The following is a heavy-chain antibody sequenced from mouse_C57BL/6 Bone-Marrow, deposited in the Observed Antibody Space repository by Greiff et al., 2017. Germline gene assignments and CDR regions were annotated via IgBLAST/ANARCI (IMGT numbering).Heavy chain of an antibody. J-gene: IGHJ4*01. D-gene: IGHD2-4*01. CDR1: GYTFTSYW. V-gene: IGHV1-69*01. CDR2: IDPSDSYT. CDR3: AREGYYDYDLYYAMDY. Sequence: QVQLQQPGAELVMPGASVKLSCKASGYTFTSYWMHWVKQRPGQGLEWLGEIDPSDSYTNYNQKFKGKSTLTVDKSSSTAYMQLSSLTSEDSAVYYCAREGYYDYDLYYAMDYWGQGTSVTVSS.